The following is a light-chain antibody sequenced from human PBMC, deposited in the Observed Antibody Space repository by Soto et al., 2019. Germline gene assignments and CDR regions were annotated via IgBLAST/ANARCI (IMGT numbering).Light chain of an antibody. J-gene: IGLJ2*01. Sequence: QSALTQPASVSGSPGQSITISCTGTSSDVGDNSVSWYQQHPGKAPKLMIYDVSSRPSGVSNRFSASKSGNTASLTISGLQAEDESDYCCSSYTSSSTLVVFGGGTKLTVL. CDR1: SSDVGDNS. CDR3: SSYTSSSTLVV. V-gene: IGLV2-14*01. CDR2: DVS.